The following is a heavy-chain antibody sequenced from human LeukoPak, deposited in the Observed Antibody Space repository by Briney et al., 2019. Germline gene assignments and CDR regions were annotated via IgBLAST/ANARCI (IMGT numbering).Heavy chain of an antibody. J-gene: IGHJ6*03. V-gene: IGHV3-7*01. CDR3: ARDSGRSRGYCSSTSCDTPPYYFYYYMDV. CDR2: INQDGSEK. Sequence: PGGSLRLSCAASGFTFSSYWMSWVRQAPGKGLEWVANINQDGSEKYYVDSVKGRFTISRDNAKNSLYLQMNSLRAEDTAVYYCARDSGRSRGYCSSTSCDTPPYYFYYYMDVWGKGTTVTVSS. CDR1: GFTFSSYW. D-gene: IGHD2-2*01.